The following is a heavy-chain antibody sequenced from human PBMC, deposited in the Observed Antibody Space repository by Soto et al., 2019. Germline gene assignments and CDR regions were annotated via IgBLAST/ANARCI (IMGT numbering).Heavy chain of an antibody. CDR1: GYTSTGYY. CDR3: ARDGGILTGFYGMDV. J-gene: IGHJ6*02. Sequence: ASVKVSCKASGYTSTGYYMHWVRQAPGQGLEWMGWINPNSGGTNYAQKFQGWVTMTRDTSTSTAYMELSRLRSDDTAVYYCARDGGILTGFYGMDVWGQGTTVTVSS. D-gene: IGHD3-9*01. V-gene: IGHV1-2*04. CDR2: INPNSGGT.